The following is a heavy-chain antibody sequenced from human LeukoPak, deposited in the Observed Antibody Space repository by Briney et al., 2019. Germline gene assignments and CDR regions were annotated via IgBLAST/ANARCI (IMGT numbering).Heavy chain of an antibody. J-gene: IGHJ4*02. Sequence: SGTLSATSLALVGPTISYTWTGIRNPQERGLEWIGYIYSSGSTHYNPSLKSRVTTSVDTSKNQFSLKLSSVTAADTAVYYCARRAGDGYNFDYWGQGTLVTVSS. CDR1: VGPTISYT. CDR3: ARRAGDGYNFDY. V-gene: IGHV4-59*08. D-gene: IGHD5-24*01. CDR2: IYSSGST.